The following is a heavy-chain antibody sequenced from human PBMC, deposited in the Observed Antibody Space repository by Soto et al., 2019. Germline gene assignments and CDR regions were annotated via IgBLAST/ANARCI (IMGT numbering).Heavy chain of an antibody. CDR1: GGTFSSYA. J-gene: IGHJ4*02. V-gene: IGHV1-69*13. CDR3: ARAFPPSRSFTAMVYFDY. CDR2: IIPIFGTA. Sequence: SVKVSCKASGGTFSSYAINWVRQAPGQGLEWMGGIIPIFGTANYAQKFQGRVTITADESTSTAYMELSSLRSEDTAVYYCARAFPPSRSFTAMVYFDYWGQGTLVTVSS. D-gene: IGHD5-18*01.